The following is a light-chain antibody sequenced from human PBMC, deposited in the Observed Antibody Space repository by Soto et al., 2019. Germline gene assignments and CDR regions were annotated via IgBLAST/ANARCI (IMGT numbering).Light chain of an antibody. CDR2: EGS. CDR1: SSDVGSYNL. CDR3: NSYTTTKTRV. J-gene: IGLJ1*01. V-gene: IGLV2-14*02. Sequence: QSVLTQPASVSGSPGQSITISCTGTSSDVGSYNLVSWYQHHPGKAPKLIIYEGSKRPSGVSNRFSGSKSGNTASLTISGLQAEDEADYYCNSYTTTKTRVFGSGTKLTVL.